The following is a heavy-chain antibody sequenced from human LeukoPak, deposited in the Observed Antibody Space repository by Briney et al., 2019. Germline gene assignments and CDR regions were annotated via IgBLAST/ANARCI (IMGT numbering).Heavy chain of an antibody. CDR2: ISAYNGNT. CDR3: ARDTSNFWSGFRYYYYGMDV. V-gene: IGHV1-18*01. Sequence: ASVKVSCKASGYTFTSYGISWVRQAPRQGLEWMGWISAYNGNTNYAQKLQGRVTMTTDTSTSTAYMELRSLRSDDTAVYYCARDTSNFWSGFRYYYYGMDVWGQGTTVTVSS. J-gene: IGHJ6*02. CDR1: GYTFTSYG. D-gene: IGHD3-3*01.